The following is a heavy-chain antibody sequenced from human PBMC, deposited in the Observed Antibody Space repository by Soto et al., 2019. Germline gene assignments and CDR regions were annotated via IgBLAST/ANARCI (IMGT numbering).Heavy chain of an antibody. D-gene: IGHD3-10*01. V-gene: IGHV4-59*08. CDR2: IYYSGST. Sequence: SETLSLTCTVSGGSISSYYWSWIRQPPGKGLEWIGYIYYSGSTNYNPSLKSRVTISVDTSKNQFSLKLSSVTAADTAVYYCAKAMSRSDYYGSGSYDAFDIWGQGTMVT. CDR1: GGSISSYY. J-gene: IGHJ3*02. CDR3: AKAMSRSDYYGSGSYDAFDI.